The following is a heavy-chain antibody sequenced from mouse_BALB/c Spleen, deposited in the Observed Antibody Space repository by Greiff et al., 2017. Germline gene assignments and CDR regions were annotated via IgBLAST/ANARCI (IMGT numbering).Heavy chain of an antibody. Sequence: EVKLVESGGGLVKPGGSLKLSCAASGFTFSDYYMYWVRQTPEKRLEWVATISDGGSYTYYPDSVKGRFTISRDNAKNNLYLQMSSLKSEDTAMYYCASLVLRYPYAMDYWGQGTSVTVSA. CDR2: ISDGGSYT. CDR3: ASLVLRYPYAMDY. CDR1: GFTFSDYY. J-gene: IGHJ4*01. V-gene: IGHV5-4*02. D-gene: IGHD1-1*01.